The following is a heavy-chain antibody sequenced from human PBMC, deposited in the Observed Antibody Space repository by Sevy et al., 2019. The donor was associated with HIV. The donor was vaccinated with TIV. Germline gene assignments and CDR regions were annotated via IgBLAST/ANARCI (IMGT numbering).Heavy chain of an antibody. CDR1: GYTFTSYD. V-gene: IGHV1-8*01. CDR2: INPNSGNT. D-gene: IGHD6-13*01. Sequence: ASVKVSCKASGYTFTSYDFNWVRQATGQGLEWMGWINPNSGNTGYAQKFQGRVTMTRNTSISTAYMGLSSLRSEDTAVYYCASVYNSRWDYAFDIWGQGTMVTVSS. J-gene: IGHJ3*02. CDR3: ASVYNSRWDYAFDI.